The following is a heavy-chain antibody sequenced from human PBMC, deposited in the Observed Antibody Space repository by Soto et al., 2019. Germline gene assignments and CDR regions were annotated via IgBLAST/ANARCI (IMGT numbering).Heavy chain of an antibody. V-gene: IGHV3-48*03. Sequence: EVQLVESGGGLVQPGGSLRLSCAASGFTFSSYEMNWVRQAPGKGLEWVSYISSSGSTIYYADSVKGRFTIPRDNAKNSLYLQMNSLRAEDTAVYYCARALELESDAFDIWGQGTMVTVSS. J-gene: IGHJ3*02. CDR2: ISSSGSTI. CDR3: ARALELESDAFDI. D-gene: IGHD1-1*01. CDR1: GFTFSSYE.